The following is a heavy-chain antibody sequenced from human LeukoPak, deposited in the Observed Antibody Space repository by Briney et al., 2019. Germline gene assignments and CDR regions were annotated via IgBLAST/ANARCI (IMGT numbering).Heavy chain of an antibody. CDR3: AKTPLGARHYFDY. Sequence: GGSLRLSCAASGFTFDDYTMHWVRQAPGKGLEWVSLISWDGGSTYYADSVKGRFTISRDNSKNSLYLQMNSLRTEDTALYYCAKTPLGARHYFDYWGQGTLVTVSS. CDR1: GFTFDDYT. J-gene: IGHJ4*02. D-gene: IGHD6-6*01. V-gene: IGHV3-43*01. CDR2: ISWDGGST.